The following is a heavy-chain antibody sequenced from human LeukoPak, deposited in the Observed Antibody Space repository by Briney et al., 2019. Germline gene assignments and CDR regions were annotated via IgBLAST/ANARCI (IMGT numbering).Heavy chain of an antibody. CDR3: AKLRHDFWSPYRSNLYFDY. V-gene: IGHV3-48*01. D-gene: IGHD3-3*01. Sequence: PGGSLRLSCAASGFTISSYNMNWVRQAPGKGLEWVSYISSSISDTIYYADSVKGRFTISRDNAKNSLYLQMNSLRAEDTAVYYCAKLRHDFWSPYRSNLYFDYWGQGTLVTVSS. J-gene: IGHJ4*02. CDR1: GFTISSYN. CDR2: ISSSISDTI.